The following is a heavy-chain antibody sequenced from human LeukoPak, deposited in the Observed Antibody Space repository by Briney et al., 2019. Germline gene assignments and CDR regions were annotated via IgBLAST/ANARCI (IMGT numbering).Heavy chain of an antibody. CDR1: GFTLSNYA. CDR2: ITGSGGST. Sequence: PGGSLRLSCAASGFTLSNYAMSWVRQAPGKGLEWVSGITGSGGSTYYADSVKGRFTISRDNSKHTLDLQMNSLRAEDTAKYFCAKVLRGTYYSFDYWGLGTLVTVSS. V-gene: IGHV3-23*01. J-gene: IGHJ4*02. D-gene: IGHD1-26*01. CDR3: AKVLRGTYYSFDY.